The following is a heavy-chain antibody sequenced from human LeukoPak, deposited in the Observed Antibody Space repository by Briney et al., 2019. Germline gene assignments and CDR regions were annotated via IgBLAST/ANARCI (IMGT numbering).Heavy chain of an antibody. D-gene: IGHD6-19*01. J-gene: IGHJ4*02. CDR1: GFTFDGYA. CDR3: AKDKSRYSSAKADF. Sequence: PGGSLRLSCAASGFTFDGYAMHWVRQAPGKGLEWVSGISWNSGSMDYADSVKGRFTISRDNAKNSLYLQMNSLRAEDTALYYCAKDKSRYSSAKADFWGQGTLVTVSS. V-gene: IGHV3-9*01. CDR2: ISWNSGSM.